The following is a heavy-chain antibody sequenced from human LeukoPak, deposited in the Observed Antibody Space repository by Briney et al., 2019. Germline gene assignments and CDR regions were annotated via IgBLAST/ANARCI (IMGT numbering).Heavy chain of an antibody. D-gene: IGHD3-22*01. CDR3: AGLVGRYSSGLYYYYFDY. V-gene: IGHV4-4*02. Sequence: SGTLSLTCTVSGDSLNSLDLWSWVRQPPGKGLEWIGEMYLSGTTHSNPSVKSRVTISIDKSKNQFFLNLSSVTAADTAVYYCAGLVGRYSSGLYYYYFDYWGQGTLVTVSS. CDR1: GDSLNSLDL. CDR2: MYLSGTT. J-gene: IGHJ4*02.